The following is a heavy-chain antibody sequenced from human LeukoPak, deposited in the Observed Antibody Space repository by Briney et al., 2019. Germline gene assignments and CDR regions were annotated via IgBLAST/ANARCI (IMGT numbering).Heavy chain of an antibody. CDR3: ARDRSSWYGGAFDY. V-gene: IGHV3-30*04. Sequence: GGSLRLSCAASGFTSSNYAMHWVRQAPGKGLEWVAVISYDGSNRHYADSVKGRFTISRDNSKNTLYLQMDSLRAEDTDVYYCARDRSSWYGGAFDYWGQGTLVTVSS. J-gene: IGHJ4*02. CDR1: GFTSSNYA. CDR2: ISYDGSNR. D-gene: IGHD6-13*01.